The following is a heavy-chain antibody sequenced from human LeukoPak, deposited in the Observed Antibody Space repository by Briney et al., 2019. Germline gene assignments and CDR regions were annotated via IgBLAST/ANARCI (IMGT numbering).Heavy chain of an antibody. CDR1: GGSISSSNW. Sequence: PSETLSLTCAVSGGSISSSNWWSWVRQPPGKGLEWIGEIYHSGSTNYNPSLKSRVTISVDKSKNQFSLKLSSVTAADTAVYYCARDRRLGLVGALVYYFDYWGQGTLVTVSS. CDR3: ARDRRLGLVGALVYYFDY. CDR2: IYHSGST. J-gene: IGHJ4*02. V-gene: IGHV4-4*02. D-gene: IGHD1-26*01.